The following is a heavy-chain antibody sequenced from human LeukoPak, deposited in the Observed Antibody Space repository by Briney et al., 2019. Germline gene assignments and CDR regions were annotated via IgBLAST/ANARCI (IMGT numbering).Heavy chain of an antibody. Sequence: PSETLSLTCTVSGYSISSGYYWGWIRQPPGKGLEWIGSIYHSGSTYYNPSLKSRVTISVDTSKNQFSLKLSSVTAADTAVYYCANSAPTYYYDSSGYLYYFDYWARDPWSPSPQ. D-gene: IGHD3-22*01. CDR2: IYHSGST. CDR1: GYSISSGYY. J-gene: IGHJ4*02. V-gene: IGHV4-38-2*02. CDR3: ANSAPTYYYDSSGYLYYFDY.